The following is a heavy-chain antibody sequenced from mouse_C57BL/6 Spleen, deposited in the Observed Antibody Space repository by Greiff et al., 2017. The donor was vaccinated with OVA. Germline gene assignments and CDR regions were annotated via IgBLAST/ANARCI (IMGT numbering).Heavy chain of an antibody. CDR1: GFTFSDYG. J-gene: IGHJ4*01. CDR3: ARGGYYSNHYYAMDY. D-gene: IGHD2-5*01. CDR2: ISSGSSTI. V-gene: IGHV5-17*01. Sequence: EVKVVESGGGLVKPGGSLKLSCAASGFTFSDYGMHWVRQAPEKGLEWVAYISSGSSTIYYADTVKGRFTISRDNAKNTLFLQMTSLRSEDTAMYYCARGGYYSNHYYAMDYWGQGTSVTVSS.